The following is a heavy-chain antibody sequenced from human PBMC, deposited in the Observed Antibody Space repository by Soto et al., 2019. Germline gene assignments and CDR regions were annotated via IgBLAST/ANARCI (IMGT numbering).Heavy chain of an antibody. CDR3: AGGDREEIAVVIGARPGESGVDV. D-gene: IGHD2-15*01. Sequence: QVQLVESGGGVVQPGRSLRLSCAASGFTFRIYAMHWVRQAPGKGLECVAVISYDGSNKFYRDSVKGRFTISRDNSKNTLYLQVSRLRYEDTAVYCCAGGDREEIAVVIGARPGESGVDVWGQGTGVTVSS. CDR1: GFTFRIYA. V-gene: IGHV3-30-3*01. CDR2: ISYDGSNK. J-gene: IGHJ6*02.